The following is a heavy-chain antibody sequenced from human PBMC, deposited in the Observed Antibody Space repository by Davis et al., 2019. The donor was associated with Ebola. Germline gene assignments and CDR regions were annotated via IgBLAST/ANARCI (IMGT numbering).Heavy chain of an antibody. Sequence: PSETLSPTCTVPGGSINRRNYYWGWIRRPPGKGLAWIGSFSFGGGTTTYNEFFKSRATMSVDTSKNQLYLRLRSVTAADTAIYYCAGDPGGTFDPWGQGALVTVSS. CDR2: FSFGGGTT. D-gene: IGHD6-13*01. V-gene: IGHV4-39*01. CDR3: AGDPGGTFDP. CDR1: GGSINRRNYY. J-gene: IGHJ5*02.